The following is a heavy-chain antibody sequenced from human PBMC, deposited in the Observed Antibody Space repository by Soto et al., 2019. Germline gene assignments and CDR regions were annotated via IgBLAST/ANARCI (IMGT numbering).Heavy chain of an antibody. Sequence: ASVKVSCKATGYSFTRHDINWLRQAAGQGLEWMGWMNPNSGSAVYAQKFQGRVTMTRNTSITTAYIEVTSLKSEDTAVYFCARGAYNDXSHWFEPWG. V-gene: IGHV1-8*01. CDR1: GYSFTRHD. CDR3: ARGAYNDXSHWFEP. D-gene: IGHD4-4*01. CDR2: MNPNSGSA. J-gene: IGHJ5*02.